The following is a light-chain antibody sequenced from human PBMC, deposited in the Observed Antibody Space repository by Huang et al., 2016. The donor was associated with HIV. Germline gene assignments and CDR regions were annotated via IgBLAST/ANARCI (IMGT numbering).Light chain of an antibody. J-gene: IGKJ4*01. V-gene: IGKV3-15*01. CDR3: QQYNFWSPLT. Sequence: EIVLTQSPGTLSVTPGEGVTLSCSSSQGIGSDLAWYQHKPGQAPKLLIYGASHRATGVPPRFSGSGSGSEFTLTINSLQSEDFALYYCQQYNFWSPLTFGGGTKVEIK. CDR2: GAS. CDR1: QGIGSD.